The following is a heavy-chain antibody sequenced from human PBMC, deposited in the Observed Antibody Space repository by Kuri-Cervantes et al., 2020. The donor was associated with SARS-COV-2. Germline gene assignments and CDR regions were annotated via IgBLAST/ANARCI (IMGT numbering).Heavy chain of an antibody. CDR2: IYSSGST. D-gene: IGHD4-23*01. Sequence: GSLRLSCAATGFSVRSNYISWVRQAPGKGLEWVSSIYSSGSTYYADSVKGRFTSSRENYKHTVYLQLNSLRVEDTAAYYCARSTVGFDSWGQGTLVTVSS. J-gene: IGHJ4*02. CDR3: ARSTVGFDS. V-gene: IGHV3-53*01. CDR1: GFSVRSNY.